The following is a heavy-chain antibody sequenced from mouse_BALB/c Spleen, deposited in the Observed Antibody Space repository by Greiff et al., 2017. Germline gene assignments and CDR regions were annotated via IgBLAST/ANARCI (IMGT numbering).Heavy chain of an antibody. J-gene: IGHJ4*01. CDR2: INPYNDGT. CDR3: ARPKGYYAMDY. Sequence: LVESGPELVKPGASVKMSCKASGYTFTSYVMHWVKQKPGQGLEWIGYINPYNDGTKYNEKFKGKATLTSDKSSSTAYMELSILTSEDSAVYYCARPKGYYAMDYWGQGTSVTVSS. V-gene: IGHV1-14*01. CDR1: GYTFTSYV.